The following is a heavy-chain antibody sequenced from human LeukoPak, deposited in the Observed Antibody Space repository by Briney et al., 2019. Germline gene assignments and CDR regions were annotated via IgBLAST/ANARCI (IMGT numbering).Heavy chain of an antibody. CDR3: ARRGGTSSGPFDY. Sequence: PSETLSLTCAVYGGSFSGYYWSWIRQPPGKGLEWIGEINHSGSTNYNPSLKSRVTISVDTSKNQFSLKLSSVTAADTAVYYCARRGGTSSGPFDYWGQGTLVTVSS. J-gene: IGHJ4*02. CDR1: GGSFSGYY. CDR2: INHSGST. V-gene: IGHV4-34*01. D-gene: IGHD3-22*01.